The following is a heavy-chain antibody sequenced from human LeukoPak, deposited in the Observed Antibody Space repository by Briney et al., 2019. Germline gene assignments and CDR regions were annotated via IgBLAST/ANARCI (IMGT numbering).Heavy chain of an antibody. CDR1: GGSISSYY. Sequence: SETLSLTCTVSGGSISSYYWSWIRQPAGKGLEWIGRIYTSGSTNYNPSLKSRVTISLDTPKNRFSLKLSSVTTADTAVYYCAGSSYSDGWPNWFGPWGQGTLVTVSS. D-gene: IGHD6-19*01. J-gene: IGHJ5*02. CDR2: IYTSGST. CDR3: AGSSYSDGWPNWFGP. V-gene: IGHV4-4*07.